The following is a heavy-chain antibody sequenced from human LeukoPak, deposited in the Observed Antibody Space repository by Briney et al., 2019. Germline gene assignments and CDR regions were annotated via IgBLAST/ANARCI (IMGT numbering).Heavy chain of an antibody. V-gene: IGHV4-30-2*01. D-gene: IGHD5-24*01. CDR1: GGSISSGGYY. CDR3: AREPMATISLDI. CDR2: IYHSGST. Sequence: SRTLSLTCTVSGGSISSGGYYWSWIRQPPGKGLEWIGHIYHSGSTYYNPSLKSRVTISVDRSKNQFSLKLSSVTAADTAVYYCAREPMATISLDIWGQGTMVTVSS. J-gene: IGHJ3*02.